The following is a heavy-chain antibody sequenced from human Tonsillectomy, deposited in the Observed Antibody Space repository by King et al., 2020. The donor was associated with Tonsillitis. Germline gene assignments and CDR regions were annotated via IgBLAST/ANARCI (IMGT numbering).Heavy chain of an antibody. CDR2: ISGDGGST. D-gene: IGHD3-3*01. Sequence: EVQLVESGGGVVQPGGSLRLSCAASGFIFDDYAMHWVRQAPGKGLEWVSLISGDGGSTYYADSVKGRFTISSENSKNSLYLKMNSLRTEDTAFYYCAQSRSYYDFWSGTQDYYYMDVWGKGTTVTVSS. CDR1: GFIFDDYA. CDR3: AQSRSYYDFWSGTQDYYYMDV. V-gene: IGHV3-43*02. J-gene: IGHJ6*03.